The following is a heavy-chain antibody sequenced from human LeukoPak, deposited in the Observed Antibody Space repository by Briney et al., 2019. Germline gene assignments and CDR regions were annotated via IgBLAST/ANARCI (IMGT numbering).Heavy chain of an antibody. CDR3: ARDTFQPGLIDS. V-gene: IGHV3-48*04. D-gene: IGHD2-2*01. CDR2: INDDSSDI. J-gene: IGHJ4*02. Sequence: QPGGSLRLSCAASGFTFSLYAKNWVRQAPGKGLEWISYINDDSSDIHYAGSVRGRFTISRDDARKTLYLQLSSLRVEDTAVYYCARDTFQPGLIDSWGQGTLVTVSS. CDR1: GFTFSLYA.